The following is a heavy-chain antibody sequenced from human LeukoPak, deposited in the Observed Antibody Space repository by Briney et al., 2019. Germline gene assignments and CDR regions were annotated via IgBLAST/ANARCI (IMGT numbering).Heavy chain of an antibody. CDR3: ARQRYSGSSFDY. CDR2: IIPNFGTA. V-gene: IGHV1-69*01. D-gene: IGHD5-12*01. CDR1: GGTFSSYA. Sequence: ASVKVSCKASGGTFSSYAISWVRQAPGQGLEWMGGIIPNFGTANYAQKFQGRVTITADESTSTAYMELSSLRSEDTAVYYCARQRYSGSSFDYWGQGTLVTVSS. J-gene: IGHJ4*02.